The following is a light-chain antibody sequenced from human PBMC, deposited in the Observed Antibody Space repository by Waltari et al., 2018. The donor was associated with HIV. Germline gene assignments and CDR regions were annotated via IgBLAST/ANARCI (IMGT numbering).Light chain of an antibody. Sequence: QSALTQPPSASGSPGQSVTPSLTGTSSDVGGYNYVSWHQQHPGKAPKLMIYDVIKRPSGVPDRFSGSKSGNTASLTVSGLQPEDEADYYCSSHAGSKVVFGGGTRLTVL. V-gene: IGLV2-8*01. CDR3: SSHAGSKVV. J-gene: IGLJ2*01. CDR1: SSDVGGYNY. CDR2: DVI.